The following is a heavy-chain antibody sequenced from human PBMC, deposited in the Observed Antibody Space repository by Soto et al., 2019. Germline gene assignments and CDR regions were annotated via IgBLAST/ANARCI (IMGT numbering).Heavy chain of an antibody. Sequence: PSETLSLTCTVSGGSISSSSYYWGWIRQPPGKGLEWIGSIYYSGSTYYNPSLKSRVTVSVDTSKNQFSLKLSSVTAADTAVYYCASLAARHKGYWGQGTLVTVSS. D-gene: IGHD6-6*01. V-gene: IGHV4-39*01. CDR2: IYYSGST. CDR1: GGSISSSSYY. J-gene: IGHJ4*02. CDR3: ASLAARHKGY.